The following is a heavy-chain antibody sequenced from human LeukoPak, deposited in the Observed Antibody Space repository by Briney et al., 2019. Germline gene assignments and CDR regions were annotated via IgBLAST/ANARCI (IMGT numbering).Heavy chain of an antibody. CDR1: GFGFSRYW. CDR2: IYRDGSTT. V-gene: IGHV3-74*01. D-gene: IGHD2-15*01. CDR3: AKNGDRGAYCTGGTCYPYFYYYMDV. Sequence: GGSLRLSCAASGFGFSRYWMHWVRQAPGTGLKWVSRIYRDGSTTDYADSVKGRFSISRDNSKNTLYLDMNSLRAEDTAIYYCAKNGDRGAYCTGGTCYPYFYYYMDVWGKGTTVTI. J-gene: IGHJ6*03.